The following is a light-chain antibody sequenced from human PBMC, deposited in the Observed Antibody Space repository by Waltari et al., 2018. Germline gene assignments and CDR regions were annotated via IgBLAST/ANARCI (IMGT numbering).Light chain of an antibody. J-gene: IGLJ1*01. Sequence: QSALTQPASVSGSPGQSITISCTGTSSDVGGYNYVSWYQQPPGKATNLRFYDVSNRPSGVSNRFSCSNVGNTASRTISELQAEDEADYYCSSYTSSSTLYVFGTGTKVTVL. CDR2: DVS. V-gene: IGLV2-14*03. CDR3: SSYTSSSTLYV. CDR1: SSDVGGYNY.